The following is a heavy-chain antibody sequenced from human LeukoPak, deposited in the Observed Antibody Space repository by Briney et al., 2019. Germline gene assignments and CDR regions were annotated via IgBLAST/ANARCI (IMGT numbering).Heavy chain of an antibody. V-gene: IGHV3-7*02. CDR2: IKQDGSEP. CDR1: GFTFSSYW. D-gene: IGHD5-18*01. Sequence: PGGTLRLSCAASGFTFSSYWMSWVRQAPGKGLEWVANIKQDGSEPYYVDSVKGRFTISRDNAKNSLYLQMHSLRAEDTAVYHCAGGYSYGDYFDYWGQGTLVTVSS. CDR3: AGGYSYGDYFDY. J-gene: IGHJ4*02.